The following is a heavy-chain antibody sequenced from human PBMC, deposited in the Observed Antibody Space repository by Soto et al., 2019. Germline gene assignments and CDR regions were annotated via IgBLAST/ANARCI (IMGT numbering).Heavy chain of an antibody. D-gene: IGHD4-17*01. J-gene: IGHJ4*02. CDR1: GGSFSGYY. V-gene: IGHV4-34*01. CDR2: INHSGST. CDR3: ARGRDADDYCDFGPHTYDF. Sequence: SETLSLTCAVYGGSFSGYYRSWIRQPPGKGLEWIGEINHSGSTNYNPSLKSRVTISVDTSKNQFSLKLSSVTAADTAVYYCARGRDADDYCDFGPHTYDFWGQGTLVTVSS.